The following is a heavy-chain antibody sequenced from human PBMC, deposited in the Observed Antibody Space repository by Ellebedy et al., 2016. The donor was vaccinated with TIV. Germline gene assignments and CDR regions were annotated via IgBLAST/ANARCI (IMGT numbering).Heavy chain of an antibody. J-gene: IGHJ5*02. CDR1: GGSFSGYY. V-gene: IGHV4-34*01. CDR3: ARGAGVFNP. Sequence: GSLRLXXAVYGGSFSGYYWSWIRQPPGKGLEWIGEINHSGSTNYNPSLKSRVTISVDTSKNQFSLKLSSVTAADTAVYYCARGAGVFNPWGQGTLVTVSS. D-gene: IGHD3-10*01. CDR2: INHSGST.